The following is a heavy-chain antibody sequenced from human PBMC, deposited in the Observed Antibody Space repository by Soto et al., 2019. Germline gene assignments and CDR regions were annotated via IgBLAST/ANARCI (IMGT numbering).Heavy chain of an antibody. J-gene: IGHJ3*02. CDR1: AFTFRSYW. Sequence: DVRLVESGGGVVQPGGSVRLSCAASAFTFRSYWMSWVRQAPGKGLEWVANINQEGTEKFYVDSVKGRFTLSRDNAKNSLYLQMNSLRVEDTAVYYCARDLFEAARRGEYAFDIWGQGTMVTVSS. V-gene: IGHV3-7*03. D-gene: IGHD3-16*01. CDR3: ARDLFEAARRGEYAFDI. CDR2: INQEGTEK.